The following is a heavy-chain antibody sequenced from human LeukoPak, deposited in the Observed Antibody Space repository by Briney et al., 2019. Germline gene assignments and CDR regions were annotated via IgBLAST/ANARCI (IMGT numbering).Heavy chain of an antibody. CDR2: IGGSGNT. V-gene: IGHV3-13*04. CDR3: ARDPGVRYFDWLLPYFDY. J-gene: IGHJ4*02. D-gene: IGHD3-9*01. CDR1: GFTLSSHD. Sequence: GGSLRLSCAASGFTLSSHDMHWVRQTTGTGLEWVSVIGGSGNTYYADSVKGRFTISRENGKNSSYLQMNSLRGEDTAVYYCARDPGVRYFDWLLPYFDYWGQGTLVTVSS.